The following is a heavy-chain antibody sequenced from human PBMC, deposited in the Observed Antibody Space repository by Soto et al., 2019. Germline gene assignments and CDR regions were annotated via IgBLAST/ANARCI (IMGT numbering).Heavy chain of an antibody. D-gene: IGHD6-13*01. CDR2: IIPIFGTA. CDR1: GGTFSSYA. Sequence: VSCKASGGTFSSYAISWVRQAPGQGLEWMGGIIPIFGTANYAQKFQGRVTITADESTSTAYMELSSLRSEDTAVCYCASSWKNWFDPWGQGTLVTVSS. CDR3: ASSWKNWFDP. J-gene: IGHJ5*02. V-gene: IGHV1-69*01.